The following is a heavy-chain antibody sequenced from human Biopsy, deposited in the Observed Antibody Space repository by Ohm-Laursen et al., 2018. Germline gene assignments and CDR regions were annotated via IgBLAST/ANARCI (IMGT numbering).Heavy chain of an antibody. J-gene: IGHJ4*02. CDR1: GYTLTELS. D-gene: IGHD1-1*01. CDR2: FAPENGKT. V-gene: IGHV1-24*01. Sequence: ASVKVSCNVSGYTLTELSMHWVRQAPGNGLEWMGGFAPENGKTVYAQNFQARVSMTEDTSTDTAYMELRSLRSEDTAVYYCAADINVWNVNYWGQGTQVTVSS. CDR3: AADINVWNVNY.